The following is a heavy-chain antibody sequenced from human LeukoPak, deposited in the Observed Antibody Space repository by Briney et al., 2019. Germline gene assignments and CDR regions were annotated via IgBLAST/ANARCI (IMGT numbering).Heavy chain of an antibody. V-gene: IGHV4-34*01. Sequence: PSETLSLTCAVYGGSFSGYYWSWIRQPPGKGLEWIGEINHSGSTNYNPSLKSRVTISVDTSKNQFSLKLSSVPAADPAVYSCARGWDSRSWYEVFVYWGQGTMATVSS. D-gene: IGHD6-13*01. CDR2: INHSGST. CDR1: GGSFSGYY. CDR3: ARGWDSRSWYEVFVY. J-gene: IGHJ4*02.